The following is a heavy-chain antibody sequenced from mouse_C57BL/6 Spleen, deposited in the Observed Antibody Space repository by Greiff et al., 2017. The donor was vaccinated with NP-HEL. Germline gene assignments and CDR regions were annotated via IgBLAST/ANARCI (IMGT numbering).Heavy chain of an antibody. CDR2: IDPETGGT. J-gene: IGHJ2*01. CDR1: GYTFTDYE. D-gene: IGHD3-3*01. V-gene: IGHV1-15*01. Sequence: VKLQQSGAELVRPGASVTLSCKASGYTFTDYEMHWVKQTPVHGLEWIGAIDPETGGTAYNQKFKGKAILTADKSSSTAYMELRSLTSEDSAVYYCTRGTHYWGQGTTLTVSS. CDR3: TRGTHY.